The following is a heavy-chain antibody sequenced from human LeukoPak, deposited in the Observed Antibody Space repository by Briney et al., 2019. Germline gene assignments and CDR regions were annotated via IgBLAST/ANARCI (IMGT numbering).Heavy chain of an antibody. CDR3: ARDPEMATTLFDY. V-gene: IGHV3-21*01. CDR2: ISSSSSYI. D-gene: IGHD5-24*01. J-gene: IGHJ4*02. Sequence: RGSLRLSCAASGFTFSSYSMNWVRQAPGKGLEWVSSISSSSSYIYYADSVKGRFTISRDNAKNSLYLQMNSLRAEDTAVYYCARDPEMATTLFDYWGQGTLVTVSS. CDR1: GFTFSSYS.